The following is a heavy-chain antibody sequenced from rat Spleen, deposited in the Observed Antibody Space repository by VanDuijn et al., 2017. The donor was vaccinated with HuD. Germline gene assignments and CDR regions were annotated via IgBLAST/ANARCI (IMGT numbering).Heavy chain of an antibody. CDR1: GLTLSDYY. CDR3: ATGGFQHYDGTYYYGWFAF. V-gene: IGHV5S10*01. CDR2: IIYDESRT. J-gene: IGHJ2*01. D-gene: IGHD1-12*02. Sequence: EVQLVESDGGLVQPGRSLKLSCAASGLTLSDYYMAWVRQAPTKGLEWVATIIYDESRTYYRDSVKGRFTISRDNAKSTLYLQMDSLRFEDTANYYGATGGFQHYDGTYYYGWFAFWGQGVMVTVSS.